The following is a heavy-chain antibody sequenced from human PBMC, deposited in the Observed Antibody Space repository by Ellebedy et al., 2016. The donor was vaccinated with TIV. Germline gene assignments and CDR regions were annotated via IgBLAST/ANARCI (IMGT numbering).Heavy chain of an antibody. CDR2: IWYDGSNK. CDR3: ARGSLYYDFWSGHYPLDY. J-gene: IGHJ4*02. V-gene: IGHV3-33*01. Sequence: GESLKISCAASGFTFSSYGMHWVRQAPGKGLEWVAVIWYDGSNKYYADSVKGRFTISRDNSKNTLYLQMNSLRAEDTAVYYCARGSLYYDFWSGHYPLDYWGQGTLVTVSS. CDR1: GFTFSSYG. D-gene: IGHD3-3*01.